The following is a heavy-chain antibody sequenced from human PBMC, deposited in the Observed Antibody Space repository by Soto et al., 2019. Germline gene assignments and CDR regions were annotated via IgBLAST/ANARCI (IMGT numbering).Heavy chain of an antibody. CDR3: ARGTGGRFYGMDV. V-gene: IGHV4-59*08. D-gene: IGHD1-1*01. J-gene: IGHJ6*02. Sequence: SETLSLTCTVSGGSISSYYWSWIRQPPGKGLEWIGYIYYSGSTYYNPSLKSRVTISVDTSKNQFSLKLSSVTSTDTAVYYCARGTGGRFYGMDVWGQGTTVTVS. CDR1: GGSISSYY. CDR2: IYYSGST.